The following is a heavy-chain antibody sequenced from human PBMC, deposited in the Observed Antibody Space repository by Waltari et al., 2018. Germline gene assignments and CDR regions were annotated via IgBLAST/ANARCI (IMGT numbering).Heavy chain of an antibody. CDR1: GYTITELS. V-gene: IGHV1-24*01. CDR2: FDPEDGET. D-gene: IGHD6-13*01. CDR3: ATGGYSSSWPDFDY. Sequence: QVQLVQSGAEVKKPGASAKVSCKVSGYTITELSMPWVRPAPGKGLEWMGGFDPEDGETIYAQKFQGRVTMTEDTSTDTAYMELSSLRSEDTAVYYCATGGYSSSWPDFDYWGQGTLVTVSS. J-gene: IGHJ4*02.